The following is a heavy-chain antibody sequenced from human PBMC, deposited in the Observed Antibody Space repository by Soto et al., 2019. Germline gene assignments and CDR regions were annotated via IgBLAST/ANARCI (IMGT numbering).Heavy chain of an antibody. CDR2: ISYSGNT. D-gene: IGHD2-8*01. J-gene: IGHJ4*02. V-gene: IGHV4-59*01. CDR3: ARAPMVLSQSYFDS. CDR1: GGSISNFY. Sequence: SETLSLTCTLSGGSISNFYWSWIRQPPGKGLEWIGYISYSGNTNYNPSLKSRVSISVDTSKNQLSLNLTSVTAADTAVYYCARAPMVLSQSYFDSWGQGTPVTVSS.